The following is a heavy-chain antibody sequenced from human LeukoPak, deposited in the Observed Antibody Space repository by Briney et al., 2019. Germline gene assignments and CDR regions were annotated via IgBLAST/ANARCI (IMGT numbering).Heavy chain of an antibody. CDR3: ARELVSSGTGYFDL. J-gene: IGHJ2*01. V-gene: IGHV3-23*01. CDR1: GFTFGNFG. Sequence: GGSLRLSCEASGFTFGNFGMTWVRQAPGKGMQWVSGITGSSTWTYYAASVKGRFTVSRDNSQNTLHLQMNSLRADDTAVYYCARELVSSGTGYFDLWGRGTLVTVSS. CDR2: ITGSSTWT. D-gene: IGHD3-10*01.